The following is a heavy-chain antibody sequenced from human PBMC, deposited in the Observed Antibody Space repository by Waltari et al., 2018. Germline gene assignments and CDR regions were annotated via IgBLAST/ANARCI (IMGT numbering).Heavy chain of an antibody. Sequence: QVQLQESGPGLVKPSETLSLTCAVSGYSISSGYYWGWIRQPPGKGLEWIGSIYHSGSTYHNPSLKSRVTISVDTSKNQFSLKLSSVTAADTAVYYCARDTPKYSSSGRGHWYFDLWGRGTLVIVSS. CDR2: IYHSGST. V-gene: IGHV4-38-2*02. CDR1: GYSISSGYY. J-gene: IGHJ2*01. D-gene: IGHD6-6*01. CDR3: ARDTPKYSSSGRGHWYFDL.